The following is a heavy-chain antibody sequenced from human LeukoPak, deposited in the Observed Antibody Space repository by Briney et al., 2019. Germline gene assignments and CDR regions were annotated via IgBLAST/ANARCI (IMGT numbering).Heavy chain of an antibody. CDR3: ARMYSSSSYFDY. D-gene: IGHD6-6*01. V-gene: IGHV4-59*08. J-gene: IGHJ4*02. Sequence: SETLSLTCTVSGSSTSGYYWNWIRQPPGKGLEWIGYIHYSGSTKYNPSLKSRVTISVDTSKNHSSLKLTSVTAADTAVYYCARMYSSSSYFDYWGQGTLVTVSS. CDR2: IHYSGST. CDR1: GSSTSGYY.